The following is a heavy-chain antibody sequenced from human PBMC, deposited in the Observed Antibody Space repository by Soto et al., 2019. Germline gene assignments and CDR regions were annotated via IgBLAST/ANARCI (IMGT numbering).Heavy chain of an antibody. CDR3: ARSDGYNFNWLDS. V-gene: IGHV1-8*01. D-gene: IGHD2-21*01. CDR1: GYTFATYD. Sequence: QVQLVQSGAEVKTPEASVKVSCKASGYTFATYDINWVRQAPGQGLEWMGWMNPNSDNTGYAQKFQGRLTMTRDTALSVAHMELSSLRNEDTAVYYCARSDGYNFNWLDSWGQGTLVTVSA. J-gene: IGHJ5*01. CDR2: MNPNSDNT.